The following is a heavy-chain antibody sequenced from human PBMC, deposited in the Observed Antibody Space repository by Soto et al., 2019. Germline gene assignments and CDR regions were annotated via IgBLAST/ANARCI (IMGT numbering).Heavy chain of an antibody. CDR3: ARGVAGPLHWFDP. D-gene: IGHD6-19*01. Sequence: ASVKVSCKASGYTFTSYAMHWVRQAPGQRLEWMGWINAGNGNTKYSQKIQGRVNITRDTSASTAYMELSSLRSEDTAVYYCARGVAGPLHWFDPWGQGTLVTVSS. J-gene: IGHJ5*02. CDR1: GYTFTSYA. V-gene: IGHV1-3*01. CDR2: INAGNGNT.